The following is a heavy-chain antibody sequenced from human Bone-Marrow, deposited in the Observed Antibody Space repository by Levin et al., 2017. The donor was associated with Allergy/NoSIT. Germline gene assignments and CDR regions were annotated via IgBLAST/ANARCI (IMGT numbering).Heavy chain of an antibody. CDR2: IKQDGSET. J-gene: IGHJ5*02. Sequence: GGSLRLSCAASGFTFNSYWMSWVRQAPGKGLEWVANIKQDGSETYYVGSVKGRFTISRDNANNLLYVQMNSLRAEDTAVYYCARGGFRGWFDPWGQGTLVTVSS. CDR1: GFTFNSYW. CDR3: ARGGFRGWFDP. V-gene: IGHV3-7*01.